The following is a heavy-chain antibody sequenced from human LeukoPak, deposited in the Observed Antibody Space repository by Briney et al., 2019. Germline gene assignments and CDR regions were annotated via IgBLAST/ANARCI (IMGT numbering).Heavy chain of an antibody. V-gene: IGHV3-43*01. J-gene: IGHJ4*02. CDR3: AKEHSYGSFFDY. D-gene: IGHD5-18*01. CDR1: GFTFDDYT. Sequence: PGGSLRLSCAASGFTFDDYTMHWVRQAPGKGLEWVSLISWDGGSTYYADSVKGRFTISRDNSKNSLYLQMNSLRTEDTALYYCAKEHSYGSFFDYRGQGTLVTVSS. CDR2: ISWDGGST.